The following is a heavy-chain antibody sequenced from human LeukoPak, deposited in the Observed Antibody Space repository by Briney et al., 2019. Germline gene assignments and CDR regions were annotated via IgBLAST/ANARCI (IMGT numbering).Heavy chain of an antibody. J-gene: IGHJ3*02. CDR3: ARDSRESSGWYPDAFDI. Sequence: GSLRLSCAASGFTFSSYSMNWVRQAPGKGLEWVSSISSSSSHIYYADSVKGRFTISRDNAKNSLYLQMNSLRAEDTAVYYCARDSRESSGWYPDAFDIWGQGTMVTVSS. CDR2: ISSSSSHI. CDR1: GFTFSSYS. V-gene: IGHV3-21*01. D-gene: IGHD6-19*01.